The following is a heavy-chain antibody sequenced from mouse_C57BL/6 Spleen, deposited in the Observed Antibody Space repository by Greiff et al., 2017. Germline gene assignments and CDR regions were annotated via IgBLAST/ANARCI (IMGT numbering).Heavy chain of an antibody. CDR2: IHPSDSDT. J-gene: IGHJ4*01. D-gene: IGHD1-1*01. CDR3: TTRDFTSSYYAMDY. V-gene: IGHV1-74*01. Sequence: QVQLKQPGAELVKPGASVKVSCKASGYTFTSYWMHWVKQRPGQGLEWIGRIHPSDSDTNYNQKFKGKATLTVDKSSSTAYMQLSSLTSEDSAVYYCTTRDFTSSYYAMDYWGQGTSVTVSS. CDR1: GYTFTSYW.